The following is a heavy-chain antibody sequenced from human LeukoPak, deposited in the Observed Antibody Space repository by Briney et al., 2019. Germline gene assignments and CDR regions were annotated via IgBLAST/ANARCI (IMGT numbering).Heavy chain of an antibody. J-gene: IGHJ5*02. V-gene: IGHV4-39*07. CDR3: ARGRGIAAARGVRP. CDR2: ICHSGST. D-gene: IGHD6-13*01. CDR1: GGSINSYY. Sequence: SETLSLTCTVSGGSINSYYWGWIRQPPGKGLEWIGSICHSGSTYYNPSLKSRVTISVDTSKNQFSLKLSSVTAADTAVYYCARGRGIAAARGVRPWGQGTLVTVSS.